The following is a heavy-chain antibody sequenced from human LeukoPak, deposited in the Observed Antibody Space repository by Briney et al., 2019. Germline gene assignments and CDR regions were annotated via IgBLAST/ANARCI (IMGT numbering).Heavy chain of an antibody. Sequence: SETLSLTCNVSGDSISSYYWTWIRQPAGKGLQWIGRIFTSGSTSYNPSLKSRLTISLDMSKNQFSLKLTSVTAADTAVYYCARDEYYYGSGSYFDYWGQGTLVTVSS. V-gene: IGHV4-4*07. CDR2: IFTSGST. J-gene: IGHJ4*02. CDR3: ARDEYYYGSGSYFDY. D-gene: IGHD3-10*01. CDR1: GDSISSYY.